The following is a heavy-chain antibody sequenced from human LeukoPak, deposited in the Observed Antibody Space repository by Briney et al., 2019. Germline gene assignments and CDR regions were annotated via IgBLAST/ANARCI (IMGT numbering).Heavy chain of an antibody. V-gene: IGHV3-30*07. J-gene: IGHJ4*02. CDR2: ISYDGSNK. CDR3: AKTLSAPPPYTYGSGSYYPDY. D-gene: IGHD3-10*01. CDR1: GFTFSSYA. Sequence: GGSLRLSCAASGFTFSSYAMHWVRQAPGKGLEWVAVISYDGSNKYYADSVKGRFTISRDNSKNTLYLQMNSLRAEDTAVYYCAKTLSAPPPYTYGSGSYYPDYWGQGTLVTVSS.